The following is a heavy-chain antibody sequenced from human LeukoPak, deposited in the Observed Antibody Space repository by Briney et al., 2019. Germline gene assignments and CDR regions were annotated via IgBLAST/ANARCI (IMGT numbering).Heavy chain of an antibody. J-gene: IGHJ6*02. CDR3: ARLLSSGWEYHNGMDV. CDR2: IYYSESP. D-gene: IGHD6-19*01. V-gene: IGHV4-39*01. CDR1: GGSISSEASY. Sequence: PSEALSLTCTVSGGSISSEASYWAWIRQPPGKGLEWIGSIYYSESPYYNPSLKSRVTLSIDTSKNQFSLRLNSVTAADTAVFFCARLLSSGWEYHNGMDVWGQGTTITVSS.